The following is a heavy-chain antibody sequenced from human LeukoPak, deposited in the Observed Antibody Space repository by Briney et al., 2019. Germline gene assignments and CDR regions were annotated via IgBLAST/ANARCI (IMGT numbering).Heavy chain of an antibody. D-gene: IGHD1-26*01. Sequence: GESLKISCKGSGYSFTSCSVGWVRQMPGKGLEWMGIIYPGDSDTRYSPSFQGQVTFSVDKSISTAYLQWSSLKASDTAMYYCAVGRELLSRGASDIWGQGTMVTVSS. CDR3: AVGRELLSRGASDI. CDR2: IYPGDSDT. V-gene: IGHV5-51*01. J-gene: IGHJ3*02. CDR1: GYSFTSCS.